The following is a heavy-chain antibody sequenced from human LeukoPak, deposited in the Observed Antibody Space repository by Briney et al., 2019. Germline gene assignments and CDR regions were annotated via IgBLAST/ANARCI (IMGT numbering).Heavy chain of an antibody. J-gene: IGHJ6*02. Sequence: GGSLRLSCAASGFTFSSYGMHWVRQAPGKGLEWVSSISSISSYLYYADSVKGRFTISRDNAKNSLYLQMNSLRAEDTAVYYCARESKSHYGMDVWGQGTTVTVSS. CDR2: ISSISSYL. CDR3: ARESKSHYGMDV. D-gene: IGHD4-11*01. V-gene: IGHV3-21*01. CDR1: GFTFSSYG.